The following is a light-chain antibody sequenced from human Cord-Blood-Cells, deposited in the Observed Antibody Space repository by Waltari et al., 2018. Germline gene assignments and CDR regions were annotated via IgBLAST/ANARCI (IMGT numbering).Light chain of an antibody. V-gene: IGLV2-14*01. CDR2: EVS. J-gene: IGLJ3*02. Sequence: QYALTQPASVSGSPGQSIPISCPGTSSDVGGYNYVSWYQQHPGKAPKLMIYEVSNRPSGVSNRFSGSKSGNTASLTISGLQAEDEADYYCSSYTSSSTWVFGGGTKLTVL. CDR1: SSDVGGYNY. CDR3: SSYTSSSTWV.